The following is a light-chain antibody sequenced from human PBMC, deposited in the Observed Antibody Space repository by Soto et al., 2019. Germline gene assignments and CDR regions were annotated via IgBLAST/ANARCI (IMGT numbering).Light chain of an antibody. J-gene: IGLJ1*01. CDR1: SSDVGSYNL. CDR3: CSYAGSTPYV. V-gene: IGLV2-23*02. CDR2: EVS. Sequence: QSVLTQPASVSGSPGQSITISCTGTSSDVGSYNLVSWYQQHPGKAPKLMLYEVSKRPSGVSNRFSGSKSGNTASLTISGLQAEDEADYYCCSYAGSTPYVFGTGTKVTVL.